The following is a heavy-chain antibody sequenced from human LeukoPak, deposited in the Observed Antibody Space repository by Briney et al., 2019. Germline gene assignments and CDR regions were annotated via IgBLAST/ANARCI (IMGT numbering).Heavy chain of an antibody. D-gene: IGHD4-17*01. CDR3: ARGGTTVTPGLLWFDP. CDR2: IFYSGST. J-gene: IGHJ5*02. V-gene: IGHV4-39*07. Sequence: PSVTLSLTCTVSGGSISSSSYYWGWIRQPPGKGLEWIGHIFYSGSTYYNPSLKSRVSISVDTSKNQFSLKLSSVTAADTAVYYCARGGTTVTPGLLWFDPWGQGTLVTVSS. CDR1: GGSISSSSYY.